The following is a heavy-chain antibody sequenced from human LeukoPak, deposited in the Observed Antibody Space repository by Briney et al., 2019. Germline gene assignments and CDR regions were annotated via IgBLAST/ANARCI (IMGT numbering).Heavy chain of an antibody. V-gene: IGHV3-23*01. Sequence: LAGGSLRLSCGATGLSFRTYVMTWVRQAPGKGLEWVSGISGSAVNTYYADSVKGRFTISRDNSKSTLYLQMNSLRAEDTAVYYCAKLGGPYNWDYTGLNYMDVWGKGTTFTVSS. CDR2: ISGSAVNT. J-gene: IGHJ6*03. CDR1: GLSFRTYV. D-gene: IGHD1-7*01. CDR3: AKLGGPYNWDYTGLNYMDV.